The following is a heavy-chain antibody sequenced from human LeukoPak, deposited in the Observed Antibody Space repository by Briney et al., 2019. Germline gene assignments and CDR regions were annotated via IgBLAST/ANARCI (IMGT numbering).Heavy chain of an antibody. CDR1: GGSFSGYY. D-gene: IGHD3-10*01. CDR3: TRGVASEVLWFFRH. V-gene: IGHV4-34*01. Sequence: PSETLSLTCAVYGGSFSGYYWSWIRQPPGKGLEWIGEINHSGSTNYNPSLKSRVTISADSSKNQFSLKLTSVTAADTAVYYCTRGVASEVLWFFRHWGQGTLVTVSS. CDR2: INHSGST. J-gene: IGHJ1*01.